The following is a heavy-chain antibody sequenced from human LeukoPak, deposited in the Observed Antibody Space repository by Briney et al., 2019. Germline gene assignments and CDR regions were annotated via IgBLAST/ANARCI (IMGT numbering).Heavy chain of an antibody. CDR2: IHHSGST. CDR1: GYSISSGYY. D-gene: IGHD5-24*01. J-gene: IGHJ4*02. CDR3: ARHEAETATILGGY. V-gene: IGHV4-38-2*01. Sequence: PSETLSLTCAVSGYSISSGYYWGWIRQPPGKGLEWIGSIHHSGSTFYNPSLKSRVTMSVDTSKNQFSLRLSSVTAADTAVYYCARHEAETATILGGYWGQGTLVTVSS.